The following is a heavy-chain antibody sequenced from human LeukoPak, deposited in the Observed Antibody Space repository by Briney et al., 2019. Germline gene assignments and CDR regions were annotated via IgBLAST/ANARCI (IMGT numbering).Heavy chain of an antibody. D-gene: IGHD2-2*03. CDR2: ISSGSTI. V-gene: IGHV3-11*01. J-gene: IGHJ6*02. CDR3: ARRALDNPYYYYGMDV. Sequence: PGGSLRLSCAASGFTFSDYYMSWIRQAPGKGLEWVSYISSGSTIYYADSVKGRFTISRDNAKNSLYLQMNSLRAEDTAVYYCARRALDNPYYYYGMDVWGQGTTVTVSS. CDR1: GFTFSDYY.